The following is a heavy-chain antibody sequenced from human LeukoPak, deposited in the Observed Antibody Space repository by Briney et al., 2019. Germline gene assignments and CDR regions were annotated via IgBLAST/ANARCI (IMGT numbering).Heavy chain of an antibody. D-gene: IGHD3-10*01. V-gene: IGHV3-23*01. CDR1: GFTFSSYA. CDR2: ISGSGHNT. J-gene: IGHJ4*02. Sequence: GGSLRLSCAASGFTFSSYAMTWVRQAPGKGLEWVSAISGSGHNTYYADSVKGRFTISRDNSKNTVYLQMNSLRAEDSALYYCAKWREGTMVYFDYWGQGTLVTVSS. CDR3: AKWREGTMVYFDY.